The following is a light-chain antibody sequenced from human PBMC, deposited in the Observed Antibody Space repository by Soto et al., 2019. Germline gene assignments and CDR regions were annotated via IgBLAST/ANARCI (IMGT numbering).Light chain of an antibody. V-gene: IGKV3-20*01. CDR3: QQYGGSPLVT. Sequence: ETVLTQSPGTLSLSPGERATLSCRASQSISSGYLAWYQQRPGQAPRLLISGASNRATGIPDRFSGSGSGTDFTLTISRLEPEDFAVYYCQQYGGSPLVTFGGGTKVVIK. J-gene: IGKJ4*01. CDR1: QSISSGY. CDR2: GAS.